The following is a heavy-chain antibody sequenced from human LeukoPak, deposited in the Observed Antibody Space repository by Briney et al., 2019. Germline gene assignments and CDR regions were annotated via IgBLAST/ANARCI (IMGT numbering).Heavy chain of an antibody. Sequence: PGGSLRLSCAASGFTFSDYYMSWIRQAPGKGLEWVSYISSSGSTIYYADSVKGRFTISRDNAKNSLYLQMNSLRAEDTAVYYCAGARGYSGYESKWYYYGMDVWGQGTTVTVSS. CDR3: AGARGYSGYESKWYYYGMDV. V-gene: IGHV3-11*01. CDR1: GFTFSDYY. CDR2: ISSSGSTI. D-gene: IGHD5-12*01. J-gene: IGHJ6*02.